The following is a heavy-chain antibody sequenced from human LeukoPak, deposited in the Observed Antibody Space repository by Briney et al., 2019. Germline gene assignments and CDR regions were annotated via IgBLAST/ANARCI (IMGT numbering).Heavy chain of an antibody. CDR1: GFSLGTSEVG. Sequence: SGPTLVRPTQTLTLTCTFSGFSLGTSEVGVGWSRQPPGQALEWLAIIYWDDDKRSNPSLKGRLTITKDTSNNQVVLTITAMDPLDTGTYFCAHRPIALRQGGFDYWGQGTLVTVSS. CDR3: AHRPIALRQGGFDY. D-gene: IGHD2/OR15-2a*01. V-gene: IGHV2-5*02. J-gene: IGHJ4*02. CDR2: IYWDDDK.